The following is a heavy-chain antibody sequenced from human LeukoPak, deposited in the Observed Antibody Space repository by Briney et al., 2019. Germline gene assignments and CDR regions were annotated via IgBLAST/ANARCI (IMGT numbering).Heavy chain of an antibody. V-gene: IGHV4-59*02. Sequence: SETLSLTCTVSGGSVSSYYWSWIRQPPGKGLDWIGYIYYSGMTNYNPSLRSRVTISLDTSKNQFSLKLSSVTAADTAVYYCASADYDDYYIDFWGQGTLVTVSS. CDR1: GGSVSSYY. J-gene: IGHJ4*02. D-gene: IGHD4-17*01. CDR3: ASADYDDYYIDF. CDR2: IYYSGMT.